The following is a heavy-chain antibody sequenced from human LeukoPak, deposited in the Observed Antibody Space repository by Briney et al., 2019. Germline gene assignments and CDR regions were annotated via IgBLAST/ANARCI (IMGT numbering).Heavy chain of an antibody. CDR1: RFTFSDYW. CDR2: IRPDGNDR. Sequence: GGSLRLSCAASRFTFSDYWMIWVRQAPGKGLEWVANIRPDGNDRYLVDSARGRFTISRDNAKNSLYLQMNSLRAEDTAMYYCARGTAGAYDYWGQGTLVTVSS. CDR3: ARGTAGAYDY. D-gene: IGHD4/OR15-4a*01. J-gene: IGHJ4*02. V-gene: IGHV3-7*01.